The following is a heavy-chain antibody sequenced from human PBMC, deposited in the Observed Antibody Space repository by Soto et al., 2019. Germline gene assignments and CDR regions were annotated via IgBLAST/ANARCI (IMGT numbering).Heavy chain of an antibody. CDR1: GYTFTSYG. CDR2: ISAYNGNT. CDR3: ARLVVPAAIGRQGYYYYMDV. D-gene: IGHD2-2*01. J-gene: IGHJ6*03. Sequence: ASVKVSCKASGYTFTSYGISWVRQAPGQGLEWMGWISAYNGNTNYAQKLQGRVTMTTDTSTSTAYMELRSLRSDDTAVYYCARLVVPAAIGRQGYYYYMDVWGKGTTVTV. V-gene: IGHV1-18*01.